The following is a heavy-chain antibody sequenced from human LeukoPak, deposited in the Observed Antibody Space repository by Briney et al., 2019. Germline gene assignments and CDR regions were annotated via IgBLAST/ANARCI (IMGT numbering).Heavy chain of an antibody. J-gene: IGHJ4*02. CDR1: GYTFTGYY. CDR2: INPKNGDT. CDR3: ATDMTSVTTFDY. D-gene: IGHD4-17*01. Sequence: VASVKVSCKASGYTFTGYYIHWARQAPGQGLEWLGWINPKNGDTNYPQKFLGRVAVTRDTSISTAYMELNRLTSDDTAVYYCATDMTSVTTFDYWGQGTLVTVSS. V-gene: IGHV1-2*02.